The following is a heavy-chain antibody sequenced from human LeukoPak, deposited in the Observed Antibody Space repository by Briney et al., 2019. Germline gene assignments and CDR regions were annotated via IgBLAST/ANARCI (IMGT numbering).Heavy chain of an antibody. V-gene: IGHV4-34*01. CDR3: ARGVDFGWFGYRLVFDY. CDR1: GGSFSGYY. Sequence: SETLSLTCAVYGGSFSGYYWSWIRQPPGKGLEWIGEINHSGSTNYNPSLKSRVTISVDTSKNQFSLKLSSVTAADTAVYYCARGVDFGWFGYRLVFDYWGQGTLVTVSS. J-gene: IGHJ4*02. D-gene: IGHD3-9*01. CDR2: INHSGST.